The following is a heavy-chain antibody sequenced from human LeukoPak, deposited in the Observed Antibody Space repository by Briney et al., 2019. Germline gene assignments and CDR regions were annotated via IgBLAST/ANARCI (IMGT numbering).Heavy chain of an antibody. D-gene: IGHD2-21*01. CDR2: ISSSSSYI. CDR3: ASGIGTDALDI. V-gene: IGHV3-21*01. CDR1: GFTFSSYS. J-gene: IGHJ3*02. Sequence: PGGSLRLSCAASGFTFSSYSMNWVRQAQGKGLEWVSSISSSSSYIYYADSVKGRFTISRDNAKNSLYLQMNSLRAEDTAVYYCASGIGTDALDIWGQGTMVTVSS.